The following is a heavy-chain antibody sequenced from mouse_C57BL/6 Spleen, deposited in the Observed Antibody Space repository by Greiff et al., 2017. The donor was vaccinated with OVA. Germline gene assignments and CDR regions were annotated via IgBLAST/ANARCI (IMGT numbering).Heavy chain of an antibody. CDR2: FHPYNDDT. Sequence: QVQLQQSGAELVKPGASVKMSCKASGYTFTTYPIEWMKQNHGKSLEWIGNFHPYNDDTKYNEKFKGKATLTVEKSSSTVYLELSRLTSDDSAVYYCAKGVYGSSYWYFDVWGTGTTVTVSS. CDR3: AKGVYGSSYWYFDV. D-gene: IGHD1-1*01. CDR1: GYTFTTYP. J-gene: IGHJ1*03. V-gene: IGHV1-47*01.